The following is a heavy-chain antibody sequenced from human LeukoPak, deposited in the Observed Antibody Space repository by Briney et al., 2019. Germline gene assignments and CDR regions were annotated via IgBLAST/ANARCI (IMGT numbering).Heavy chain of an antibody. D-gene: IGHD4-17*01. CDR2: ISSSSSSYI. CDR3: AREIYGDAAKTVDY. CDR1: GFIFSNHS. J-gene: IGHJ4*02. V-gene: IGHV3-21*01. Sequence: GGSLRLSCAASGFIFSNHSMNWVRQAPGKGLEWVSSISSSSSSYIYYADSVKGRFTVSRDNAKNSLYLQMNSLRAEDTAVYYCAREIYGDAAKTVDYWGQGTLVTVSS.